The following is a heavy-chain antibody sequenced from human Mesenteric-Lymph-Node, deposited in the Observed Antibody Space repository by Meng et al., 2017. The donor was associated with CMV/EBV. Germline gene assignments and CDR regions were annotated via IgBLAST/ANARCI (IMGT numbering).Heavy chain of an antibody. V-gene: IGHV3-53*01. CDR3: ARVIRWDVLRGVNAFDM. CDR2: IYTGGST. D-gene: IGHD3-10*01. CDR1: GFTVSNNH. Sequence: GGSLRLSCVASGFTVSNNHMSWVRQAPGKGLEWVSVIYTGGSTYYGDSVKGRFTISRDDSKSTLYLQMNTLRAEDTAVYYCARVIRWDVLRGVNAFDMWGRGTMVTVSS. J-gene: IGHJ3*02.